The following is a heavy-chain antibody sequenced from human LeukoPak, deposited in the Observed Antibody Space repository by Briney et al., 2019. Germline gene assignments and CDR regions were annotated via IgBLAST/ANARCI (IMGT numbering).Heavy chain of an antibody. J-gene: IGHJ4*02. Sequence: PGGSLRLSCAASGFTFSSYAMHWVRQAPGKGLDWVAVIWYDGSNKYYADSVKGRFTISRDNSKDTVSLQMNSLRAEDTAVYYCARWGDGKMFDYWGQGVLVTVSS. D-gene: IGHD3-16*01. CDR3: ARWGDGKMFDY. V-gene: IGHV3-33*08. CDR2: IWYDGSNK. CDR1: GFTFSSYA.